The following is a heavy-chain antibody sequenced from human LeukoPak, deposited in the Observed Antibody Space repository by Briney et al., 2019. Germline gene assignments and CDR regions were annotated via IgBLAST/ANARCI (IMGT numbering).Heavy chain of an antibody. J-gene: IGHJ4*02. D-gene: IGHD6-13*01. V-gene: IGHV3-7*01. Sequence: RSGGSLRLSCAASGFPFSTYWMSWVRQAPGKGLEWVANINQYGSEKYYVDSVKGRFTISRDNAKNSLYLQMNSLRAEDTAVYYCVRGSSSYNRVFDYWGQETLVTVSS. CDR1: GFPFSTYW. CDR3: VRGSSSYNRVFDY. CDR2: INQYGSEK.